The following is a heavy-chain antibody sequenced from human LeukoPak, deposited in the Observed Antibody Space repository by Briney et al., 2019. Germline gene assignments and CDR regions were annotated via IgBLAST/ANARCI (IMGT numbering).Heavy chain of an antibody. CDR2: ISWNSGSI. Sequence: PGRSLRLSCAASGFTFDDYAMHWVRQAPGKGLEWVSGISWNSGSIGYADSVKGRFTISRDNAKNSLYLQMNSLRAEDTALYYCAKDIYCCYDSYHFDYWGQGTLVTVSS. J-gene: IGHJ4*02. D-gene: IGHD5-12*01. CDR3: AKDIYCCYDSYHFDY. V-gene: IGHV3-9*01. CDR1: GFTFDDYA.